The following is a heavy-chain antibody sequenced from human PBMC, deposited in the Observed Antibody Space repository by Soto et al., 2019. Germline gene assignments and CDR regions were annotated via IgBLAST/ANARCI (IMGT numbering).Heavy chain of an antibody. CDR1: GFTFSSYW. J-gene: IGHJ4*02. V-gene: IGHV3-74*01. CDR2: LNSDGSST. D-gene: IGHD6-6*01. Sequence: EVQLVESGGRLVQPGGSLRLSCAASGFTFSSYWMHWVRQAPGKGLVWVSRLNSDGSSTNYADSVKGRFTISRDNAKNTLYLEMNSMRADDTDVYYCARGGGIAARGFDYWGQGTLVTVSS. CDR3: ARGGGIAARGFDY.